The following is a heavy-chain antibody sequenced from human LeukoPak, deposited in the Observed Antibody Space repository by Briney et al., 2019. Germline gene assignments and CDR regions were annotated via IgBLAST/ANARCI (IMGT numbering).Heavy chain of an antibody. CDR3: AREGTERANDAFDI. Sequence: GGSLRLSCAASGFTFSSYATSWVRQAPGKGLEWVAITSYGVNDNYYADSVKGRFTISRDNSRNTFYLQMNSLTPEDTAMYYCAREGTERANDAFDIWGQGTMVIVS. CDR2: TSYGVNDN. J-gene: IGHJ3*02. V-gene: IGHV3-30*04. CDR1: GFTFSSYA.